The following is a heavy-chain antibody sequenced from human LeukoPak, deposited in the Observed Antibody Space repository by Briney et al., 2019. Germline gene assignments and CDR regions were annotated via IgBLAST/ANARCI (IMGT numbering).Heavy chain of an antibody. D-gene: IGHD3-22*01. V-gene: IGHV3-21*01. Sequence: GGSLRLSCAASGFTFSSYSMNWVRQAPGKGLEWVSSISSSSSYIYYADSVKGRFTISRDNAKNSLYLQMNSLRAEDTAAYYCARSYGDYYDSSGYYQQYVDYWGQGTLVTVSS. J-gene: IGHJ4*02. CDR3: ARSYGDYYDSSGYYQQYVDY. CDR2: ISSSSSYI. CDR1: GFTFSSYS.